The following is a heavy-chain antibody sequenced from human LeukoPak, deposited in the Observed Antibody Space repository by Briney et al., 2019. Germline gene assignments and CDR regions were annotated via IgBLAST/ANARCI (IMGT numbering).Heavy chain of an antibody. CDR1: GGSISSYY. Sequence: KPSETLSLTCTVSGGSISSYYWSWIRQPPGKGLEWIGYIYYSGSTNYNPSLKSRVTISVDTSKNQFSLKLGSVTAADTAVYYCASSDTVTDANWFDPWGQGTLVTVSS. CDR2: IYYSGST. D-gene: IGHD4-11*01. J-gene: IGHJ5*02. CDR3: ASSDTVTDANWFDP. V-gene: IGHV4-59*01.